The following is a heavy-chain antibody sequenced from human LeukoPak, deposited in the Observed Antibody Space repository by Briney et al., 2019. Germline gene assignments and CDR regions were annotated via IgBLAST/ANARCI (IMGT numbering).Heavy chain of an antibody. CDR3: ARAGPDDGVGYYGSFDY. V-gene: IGHV3-23*01. Sequence: GGSLRLSCAASGFTFSSYAMSRVRQAPGKGLEWVSVISGSGYSTYYAESVKGRFTISKDNSKNTLFLQMNSLRAEDTAVYYCARAGPDDGVGYYGSFDYWGQGTLVTVSS. CDR2: ISGSGYST. CDR1: GFTFSSYA. J-gene: IGHJ4*02. D-gene: IGHD3-22*01.